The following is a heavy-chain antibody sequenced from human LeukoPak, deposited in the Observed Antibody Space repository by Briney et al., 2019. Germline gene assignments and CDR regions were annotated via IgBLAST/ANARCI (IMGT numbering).Heavy chain of an antibody. CDR1: GFTFSSYA. V-gene: IGHV3-30-3*01. CDR2: ISYDGSNK. CDR3: AKVGGSYSPEFSHYFDY. J-gene: IGHJ4*02. D-gene: IGHD1-26*01. Sequence: PGRSLRLSCAASGFTFSSYAMHWVRQAPGKGLEWVAVISYDGSNKYYADSVKGRFTISRDNSKNTLYLQMNSLRAEDTAVYYCAKVGGSYSPEFSHYFDYWGQGTLVTVSS.